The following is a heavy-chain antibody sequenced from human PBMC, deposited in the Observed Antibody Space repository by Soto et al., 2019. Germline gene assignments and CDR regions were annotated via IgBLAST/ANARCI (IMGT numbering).Heavy chain of an antibody. CDR3: AKDFQPRGLRLGELRY. J-gene: IGHJ4*02. CDR2: ISYDGSNK. CDR1: GFTFSSYG. V-gene: IGHV3-30*18. D-gene: IGHD3-16*01. Sequence: QVQLVESGGGVVQPGRSLRLSCAASGFTFSSYGMHWVRQAPGKGLEWVAVISYDGSNKYYADSVKGRFTISSDNSKNTLYLQMNSLRAEDTAVYYCAKDFQPRGLRLGELRYWGQGTLVTVSS.